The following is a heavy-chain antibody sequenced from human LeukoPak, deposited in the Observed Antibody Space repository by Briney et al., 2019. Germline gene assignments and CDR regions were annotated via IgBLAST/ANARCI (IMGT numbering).Heavy chain of an antibody. Sequence: PSETLSLTCVVYGGSFSGYYWSWIRQPPGKGLEWIGEINHSGSTNYNPSLKSRVTISVDTSKNQFSLKLSSVTAADTAVYYCARCVVPAAAGFDYWGQGTLVTVSS. D-gene: IGHD2-2*01. CDR2: INHSGST. J-gene: IGHJ4*02. V-gene: IGHV4-34*01. CDR1: GGSFSGYY. CDR3: ARCVVPAAAGFDY.